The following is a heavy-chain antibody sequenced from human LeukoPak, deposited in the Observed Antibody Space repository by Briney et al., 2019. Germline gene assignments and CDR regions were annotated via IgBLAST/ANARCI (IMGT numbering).Heavy chain of an antibody. CDR2: ISHSGST. J-gene: IGHJ6*03. D-gene: IGHD1-26*01. V-gene: IGHV4-34*01. Sequence: GSLRLSCTASGFTFGDYAMSWVRQPPGKGLEWIGEISHSGSTNYNPSLKSRVTFSVDTSKNQFSLKLSSVTAADTAVYYCARHGTRYYYYYMDVWGKGTTVTVSS. CDR3: ARHGTRYYYYYMDV. CDR1: GFTFGDYA.